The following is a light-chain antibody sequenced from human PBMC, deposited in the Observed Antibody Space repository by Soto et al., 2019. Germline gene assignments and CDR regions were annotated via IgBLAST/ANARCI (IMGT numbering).Light chain of an antibody. Sequence: EIVLTQSPGTLSLSPGERATLSCRASQSVSSSYLAWYQQKPDQAPRPLIYGASSRATGIPDRFSGSGSGTDFTLTISRLEPEDFAVYYCQRYGSSPPITFGQGTRLEIK. CDR1: QSVSSSY. V-gene: IGKV3-20*01. J-gene: IGKJ5*01. CDR3: QRYGSSPPIT. CDR2: GAS.